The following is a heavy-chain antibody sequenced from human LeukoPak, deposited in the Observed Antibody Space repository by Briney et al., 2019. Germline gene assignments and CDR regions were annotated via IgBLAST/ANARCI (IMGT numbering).Heavy chain of an antibody. D-gene: IGHD3-10*01. CDR2: IYYSGST. Sequence: GSLRLSCAASGFTFRSYSMNWVRQPPGKGLEWIGSIYYSGSTYYNPSLKSRATISVDTSKNQFSLKLSSVTAADTAVYYCARHPGSSPAMVRVADYWGQGTLVTVSS. CDR3: ARHPGSSPAMVRVADY. V-gene: IGHV4-39*01. CDR1: GFTFRSYSMN. J-gene: IGHJ4*02.